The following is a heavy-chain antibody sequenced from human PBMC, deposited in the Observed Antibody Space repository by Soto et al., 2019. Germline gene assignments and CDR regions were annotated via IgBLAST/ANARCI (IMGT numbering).Heavy chain of an antibody. V-gene: IGHV3-23*01. J-gene: IGHJ5*02. CDR3: AKAWAAHTLYNWFDP. CDR2: ISGSGGST. D-gene: IGHD1-26*01. CDR1: GFTFSSYA. Sequence: GGSLRLSCAASGFTFSSYAMSWVRQAPGKGLEWVSAISGSGGSTYYADSVKGRFTISRDNSKNTLYLQMNSLRAEDTAVYYCAKAWAAHTLYNWFDPWGQGTLVTVSS.